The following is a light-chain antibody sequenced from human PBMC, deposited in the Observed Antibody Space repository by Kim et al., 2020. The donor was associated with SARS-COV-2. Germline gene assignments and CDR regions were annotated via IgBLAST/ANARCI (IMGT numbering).Light chain of an antibody. CDR1: QSVLYSSNNKNY. V-gene: IGKV4-1*01. Sequence: DIVMTQSPDSLAVSLGERATINCKSSQSVLYSSNNKNYLAWYQQKPGQPPKLLIYWASTRESGVPDRFSGSGSGTDFTLTISSLQAEDVAVYYCQQYHSTRPFGQGTKVDIK. CDR3: QQYHSTRP. J-gene: IGKJ1*01. CDR2: WAS.